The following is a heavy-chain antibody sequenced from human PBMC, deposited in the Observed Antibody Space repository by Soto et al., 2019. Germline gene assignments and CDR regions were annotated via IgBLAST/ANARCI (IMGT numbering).Heavy chain of an antibody. V-gene: IGHV4-39*07. CDR1: GGSISSSSYY. D-gene: IGHD2-15*01. Sequence: SETLSLTCTVSGGSISSSSYYWGWIRQPPGKGLEWIGSIYYSGSTYYNPSLKSRVTISVDTSKNQFSLKLSSVTAADTAVYYCARDLASLPIVVVVAATRFGAFDIWGQGTMVTVSS. J-gene: IGHJ3*02. CDR2: IYYSGST. CDR3: ARDLASLPIVVVVAATRFGAFDI.